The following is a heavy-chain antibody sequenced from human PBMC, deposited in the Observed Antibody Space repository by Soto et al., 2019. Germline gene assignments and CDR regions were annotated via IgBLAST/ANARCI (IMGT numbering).Heavy chain of an antibody. CDR2: ISSSGSSI. CDR1: GFTFSDYY. CDR3: ARGHIVFPYYHYGLAV. D-gene: IGHD2-15*01. V-gene: IGHV3-11*01. Sequence: GSLRLCCAASGFTFSDYYMSWIRQAPGRGLEWVSYISSSGSSIYYADSVKGRFTISRDNARNSLYLQMNSLRAEDAAVYYCARGHIVFPYYHYGLAVWGQGTTVTVSS. J-gene: IGHJ6*02.